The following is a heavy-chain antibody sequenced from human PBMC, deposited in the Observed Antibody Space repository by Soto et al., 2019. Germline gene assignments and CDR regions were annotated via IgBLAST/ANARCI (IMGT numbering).Heavy chain of an antibody. V-gene: IGHV1-69*06. Sequence: SVKVSCKASGGTFSSYAISWVRQAPGQGLEWMGGIIPIFGTANYAQKFQGRVTITADKSTSTAYMELSSLRSEDTAVYYCGSVGYCSSTNCLFYYYHYGMDVWGQGTTVTVSS. CDR3: GSVGYCSSTNCLFYYYHYGMDV. CDR1: GGTFSSYA. D-gene: IGHD2-2*03. J-gene: IGHJ6*02. CDR2: IIPIFGTA.